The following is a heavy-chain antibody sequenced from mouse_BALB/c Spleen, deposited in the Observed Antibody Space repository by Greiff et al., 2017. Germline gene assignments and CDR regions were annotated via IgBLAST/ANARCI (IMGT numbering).Heavy chain of an antibody. V-gene: IGHV1S41*01. CDR3: ARRDGSSSYAMDY. Sequence: DLVKPGASVKLSCKASGYTFTSYWINWIKQRPGQGLEWIGRIAPGSGSTYYNEMFKGKATLTVDTSSSTAYIQLSSLSSEDSAVYFCARRDGSSSYAMDYWGQGTSVTVSS. CDR2: IAPGSGST. J-gene: IGHJ4*01. CDR1: GYTFTSYW. D-gene: IGHD1-1*01.